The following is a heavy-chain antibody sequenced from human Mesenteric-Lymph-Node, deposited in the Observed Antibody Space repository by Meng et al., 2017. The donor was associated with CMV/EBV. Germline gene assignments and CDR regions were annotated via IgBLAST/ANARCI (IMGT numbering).Heavy chain of an antibody. Sequence: GESLKISCAGSGFTFRTHGMHWVRQAPGKGLEWVAFIRHDESNRFYADSVKGRFTVSRDNSRNTLYLEMNSLRVEDTAVYYCAKDKAWDFWREGPFDHWGQGTLVTVSS. D-gene: IGHD3-3*01. CDR3: AKDKAWDFWREGPFDH. CDR1: GFTFRTHG. J-gene: IGHJ4*02. V-gene: IGHV3-30*02. CDR2: IRHDESNR.